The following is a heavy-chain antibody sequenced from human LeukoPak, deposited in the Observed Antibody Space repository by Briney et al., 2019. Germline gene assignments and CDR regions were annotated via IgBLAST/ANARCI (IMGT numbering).Heavy chain of an antibody. Sequence: GGSLRLSCAASGFTFSSYSMNWVRQAPGKGLEWVSSISSSSSYIYYADSVKGRFTISRDNAKNSLYLQMNSLRAEDTAVYYCARESGRDYSGSYGAFDIWGQGTMVTVSS. V-gene: IGHV3-21*01. CDR2: ISSSSSYI. CDR3: ARESGRDYSGSYGAFDI. CDR1: GFTFSSYS. D-gene: IGHD1-26*01. J-gene: IGHJ3*02.